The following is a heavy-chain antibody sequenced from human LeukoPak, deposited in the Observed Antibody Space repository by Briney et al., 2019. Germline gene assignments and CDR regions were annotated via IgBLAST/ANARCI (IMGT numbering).Heavy chain of an antibody. CDR3: ARRTYSSSSSLFDY. CDR2: ISAYNGNT. Sequence: GASVKVSCKASGYTFTSYGISWVRQAPGQGLEWMGWISAYNGNTNYAQNLQGRFTMTTDTSTTTAYMELRSPRSDDTAFYYCARRTYSSSSSLFDYWGQGTLVTVSS. D-gene: IGHD6-6*01. V-gene: IGHV1-18*01. J-gene: IGHJ4*02. CDR1: GYTFTSYG.